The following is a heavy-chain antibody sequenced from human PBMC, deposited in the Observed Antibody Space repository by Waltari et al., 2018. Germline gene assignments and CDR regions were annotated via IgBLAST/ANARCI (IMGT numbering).Heavy chain of an antibody. CDR2: IYYSGST. D-gene: IGHD2-8*01. J-gene: IGHJ5*02. V-gene: IGHV4-39*01. CDR3: ARHRLELAVDCTNGVCYVWFDP. CDR1: GGSISSSSYY. Sequence: QLQLQESGPGLVKPSETLSLTCTVSGGSISSSSYYWGWLRQPPGKGLEWIGSIYYSGSTYYNPSLKSRVTISVDTSKNQFSPKLSSVTAADTAVYYCARHRLELAVDCTNGVCYVWFDPWGQGTLVTVSS.